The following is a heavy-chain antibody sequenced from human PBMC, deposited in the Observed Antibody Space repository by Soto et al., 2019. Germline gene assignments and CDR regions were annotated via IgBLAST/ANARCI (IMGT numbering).Heavy chain of an antibody. D-gene: IGHD4-17*01. J-gene: IGHJ4*02. V-gene: IGHV3-9*01. CDR1: GFTFDDYA. Sequence: EVQLVESGGGLVQPGRSLRLSCAASGFTFDDYAMHWVRQGPGKGLEWVSSISWNSGNLGYADSVKGRFTISRDNAKNSLYRQMNSLRGEDTALYYFAKGASTTVFAFNDYWGQGTLVTVSS. CDR3: AKGASTTVFAFNDY. CDR2: ISWNSGNL.